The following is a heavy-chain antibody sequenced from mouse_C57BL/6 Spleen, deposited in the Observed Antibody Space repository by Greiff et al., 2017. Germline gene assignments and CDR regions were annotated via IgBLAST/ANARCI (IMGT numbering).Heavy chain of an antibody. CDR1: GYTFTDYY. CDR2: IYPGSGNT. V-gene: IGHV1-76*01. CDR3: ARRDGSSAFGT. J-gene: IGHJ2*01. Sequence: QVQLQQSGAELVRPGASVKLSCKASGYTFTDYYINWVKQRPGQGLEWIARIYPGSGNTYYNEKFKGKATLTAEKSSSTAYMQLSSLTSEDSAVYFCARRDGSSAFGTWGQGTTLTVAS. D-gene: IGHD1-1*02.